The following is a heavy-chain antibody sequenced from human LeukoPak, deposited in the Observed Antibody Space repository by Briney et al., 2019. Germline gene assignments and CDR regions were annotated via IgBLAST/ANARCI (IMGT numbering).Heavy chain of an antibody. D-gene: IGHD3-10*01. CDR2: IYHSGST. J-gene: IGHJ4*02. Sequence: SETLSLTCTVSGYSISSGYYWGWIRQPPGKGLEWIGSIYHSGSTYYNPSLKSRVTISVDTSKNQFSLKLSSVTAADTAVYYCARDGNYYGSGSYNYWGQGTLVTVSS. CDR1: GYSISSGYY. CDR3: ARDGNYYGSGSYNY. V-gene: IGHV4-38-2*02.